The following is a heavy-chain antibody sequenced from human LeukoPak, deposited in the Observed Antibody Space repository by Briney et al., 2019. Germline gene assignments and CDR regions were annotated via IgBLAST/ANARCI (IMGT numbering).Heavy chain of an antibody. D-gene: IGHD3-22*01. Sequence: PGGSLRLSCAASGFTFSSYSMNWVRQAPGKGQERVSSISSSSSYIYYADSVKGRFTISRDNAKNSLYLQMNSLRSEDTAVYYCARDGYYDSSGYYLDYWGQGTLVTVSS. V-gene: IGHV3-21*01. CDR2: ISSSSSYI. J-gene: IGHJ4*02. CDR1: GFTFSSYS. CDR3: ARDGYYDSSGYYLDY.